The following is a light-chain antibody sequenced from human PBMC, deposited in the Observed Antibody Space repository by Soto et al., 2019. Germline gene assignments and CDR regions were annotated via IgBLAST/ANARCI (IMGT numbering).Light chain of an antibody. Sequence: QSVLTQSSSASASLGSSVKLTCTLSSGHSSYIIAWHQQQPGKAPRYLMKLEGSGSYNKGSGVPDRFSGSSSGADRYLTISSLQFEDEADYYCETCDSNIHWVFGGGTKLTVL. CDR3: ETCDSNIHWV. CDR2: LEGSGSY. CDR1: SGHSSYI. V-gene: IGLV4-60*02. J-gene: IGLJ3*02.